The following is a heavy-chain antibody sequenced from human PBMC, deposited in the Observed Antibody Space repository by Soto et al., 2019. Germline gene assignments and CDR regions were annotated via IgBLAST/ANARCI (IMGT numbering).Heavy chain of an antibody. V-gene: IGHV4-34*01. CDR3: ARSMVRGVIIYVSRLEFDP. CDR2: INHSGST. CDR1: GGSFSGYY. J-gene: IGHJ5*02. Sequence: PSETLSLTCAVYGGSFSGYYWSWIRQPPGKGLEWIGEINHSGSTNYNPSLKSRVTISVDTSKNQFSLKLSSVTAADTAVYYCARSMVRGVIIYVSRLEFDPGGQGTLVTSPQ. D-gene: IGHD3-10*01.